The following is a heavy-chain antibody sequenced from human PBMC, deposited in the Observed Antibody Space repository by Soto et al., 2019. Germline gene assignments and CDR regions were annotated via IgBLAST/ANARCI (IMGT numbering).Heavy chain of an antibody. Sequence: GESLKISCAASGFTFSSYAMHWVRQAPGKGLEWVAVISYDGSNKYYADSVKGRFTISRDNSKNTLYLQMNSLRAEDTAVYYCAREGIAARYYFDYWGQGTLVTVSS. D-gene: IGHD6-6*01. V-gene: IGHV3-30-3*01. CDR3: AREGIAARYYFDY. CDR2: ISYDGSNK. CDR1: GFTFSSYA. J-gene: IGHJ4*02.